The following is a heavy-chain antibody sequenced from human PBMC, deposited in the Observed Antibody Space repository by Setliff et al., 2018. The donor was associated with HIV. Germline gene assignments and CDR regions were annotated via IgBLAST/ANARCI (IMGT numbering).Heavy chain of an antibody. Sequence: SETLSLTCTVSGGSISSGSYYWNWIRQPAGKGLEWIGRIYTSGSTNYNPSLKSRVTISVDTSKNQFSLKLSSVTAADTAVYYCAKDIPGPAINSGRIKNRVDPWGEGTLVTVSS. D-gene: IGHD6-19*01. V-gene: IGHV4-61*02. CDR1: GGSISSGSYY. CDR3: AKDIPGPAINSGRIKNRVDP. CDR2: IYTSGST. J-gene: IGHJ5*02.